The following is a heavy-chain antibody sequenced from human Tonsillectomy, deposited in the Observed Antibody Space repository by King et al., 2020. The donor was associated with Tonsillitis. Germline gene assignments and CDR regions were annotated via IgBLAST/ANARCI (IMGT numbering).Heavy chain of an antibody. CDR1: GFSLSNARMG. V-gene: IGHV2-26*01. CDR3: ARIGGAVAGPGPYYYYVGMDV. CDR2: IFSNDEK. D-gene: IGHD4-23*01. Sequence: VTLKESGPVLVKPTETLTLTCTVSGFSLSNARMGVSWIRQPPGKALEWLAHIFSNDEKSYITSLKSRHTISKDTSKSQVGLTMTNLDPVDTATYYCARIGGAVAGPGPYYYYVGMDVWGQGTTVTVSS. J-gene: IGHJ6*02.